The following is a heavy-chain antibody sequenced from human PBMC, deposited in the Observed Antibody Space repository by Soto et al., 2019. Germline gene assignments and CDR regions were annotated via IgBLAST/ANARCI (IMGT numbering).Heavy chain of an antibody. Sequence: EVPLVESGGGLVQPGGSLRLSCAASEFTFSSYWMHWVRQAPGKGLVWVSRINSDGSSTSYADSVKGRFTISRDNAKNTLYLQMNSLRAEDTAVYYCARGGAYCGGDCYDSWFDPWGQGTLVTVSS. CDR1: EFTFSSYW. CDR2: INSDGSST. V-gene: IGHV3-74*01. CDR3: ARGGAYCGGDCYDSWFDP. J-gene: IGHJ5*02. D-gene: IGHD2-21*02.